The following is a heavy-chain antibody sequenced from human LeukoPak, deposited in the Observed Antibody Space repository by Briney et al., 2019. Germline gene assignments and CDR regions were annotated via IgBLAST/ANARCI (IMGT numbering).Heavy chain of an antibody. CDR2: IIPIFGTA. CDR1: GGTFSSYA. CDR3: ARDPGYCSGGSCYDRFDP. Sequence: ASVKVSCKASGGTFSSYAISWVRQAPGQGLEWMGGIIPIFGTANYAQKFQGRVTITADKSTSTAYMELSSLRSEDTAVYYCARDPGYCSGGSCYDRFDPWGQGTLVTVSS. D-gene: IGHD2-15*01. J-gene: IGHJ5*02. V-gene: IGHV1-69*06.